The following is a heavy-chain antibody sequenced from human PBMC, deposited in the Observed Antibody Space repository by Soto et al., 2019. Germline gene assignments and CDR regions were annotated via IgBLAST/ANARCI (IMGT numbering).Heavy chain of an antibody. J-gene: IGHJ6*02. CDR2: IIPILGIA. V-gene: IGHV1-69*02. Sequence: QVQLVQSGAEVKKPGSSVKVSCKASGGTFSSYTISWVRQAPGQGLEWMGRIIPILGIANYAQKFQGRVTITADKSTSTAYMELISLRSEDTAVYYCARQMVTAYYYGMDVWGQGATVTVSS. CDR1: GGTFSSYT. D-gene: IGHD5-18*01. CDR3: ARQMVTAYYYGMDV.